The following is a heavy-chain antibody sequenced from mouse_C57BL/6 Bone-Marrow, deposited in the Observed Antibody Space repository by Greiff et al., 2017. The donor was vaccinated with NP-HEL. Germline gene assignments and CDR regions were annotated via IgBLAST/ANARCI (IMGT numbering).Heavy chain of an antibody. V-gene: IGHV5-16*01. CDR2: INYDGSST. Sequence: EVQLVESEGGLVQPGSSMKLSCTASGFTFSDYYMAWVRQVPEKGLEWVANINYDGSSTYYLDSLKSRFIISRDNAKNILYLQMSSLKSEDTATYYCARVPIYYYGSSHWYFDVWGTGTTVTVSS. D-gene: IGHD1-1*01. J-gene: IGHJ1*03. CDR3: ARVPIYYYGSSHWYFDV. CDR1: GFTFSDYY.